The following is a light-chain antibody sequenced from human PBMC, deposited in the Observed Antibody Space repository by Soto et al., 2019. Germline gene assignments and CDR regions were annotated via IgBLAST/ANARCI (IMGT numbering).Light chain of an antibody. CDR1: SSNIGSHT. V-gene: IGLV1-44*01. CDR3: EAWDDSLNGWV. J-gene: IGLJ3*02. CDR2: SNN. Sequence: QSVLTQPPSASGTPGQRDTISCSGSSSNIGSHTVNWYQQLPGTAPKLLIFSNNQRPSGVPDRFSGSKSGTSASLAVSGLQSEDDADYYCEAWDDSLNGWVFGGGTKVTVL.